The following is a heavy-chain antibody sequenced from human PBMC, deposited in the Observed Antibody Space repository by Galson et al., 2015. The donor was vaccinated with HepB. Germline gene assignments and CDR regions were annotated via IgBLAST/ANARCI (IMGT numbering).Heavy chain of an antibody. Sequence: SLRLSCAASGFTFSDYYMSWIRQAPGKGLEWVSYISSSSSYTNYADSVKGRFTISRDNAKNSLYLQMNSLRAEDTAVYYCARDSRNPSAQKYYYDSSGLDYWGQGTLVTVSS. CDR2: ISSSSSYT. J-gene: IGHJ4*02. CDR3: ARDSRNPSAQKYYYDSSGLDY. D-gene: IGHD3-22*01. CDR1: GFTFSDYY. V-gene: IGHV3-11*06.